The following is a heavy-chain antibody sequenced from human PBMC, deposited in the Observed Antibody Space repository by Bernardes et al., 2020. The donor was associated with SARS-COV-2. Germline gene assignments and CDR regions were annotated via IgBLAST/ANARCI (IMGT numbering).Heavy chain of an antibody. Sequence: GACLKTSCNGSGYNLAPYWIPWVRPIPGKGLEWGGRIGPSDSYAIYSPSFKGQVTPSVDKSISTAYLQWSSLNASETAVYYCARPLVSGSYYYYYGMDVWGQGTTVTVSS. V-gene: IGHV5-10-1*04. CDR3: ARPLVSGSYYYYYGMDV. D-gene: IGHD2-15*01. CDR2: IGPSDSYA. J-gene: IGHJ6*02. CDR1: GYNLAPYW.